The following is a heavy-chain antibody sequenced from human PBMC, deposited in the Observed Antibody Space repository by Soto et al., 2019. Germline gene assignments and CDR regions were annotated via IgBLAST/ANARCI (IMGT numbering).Heavy chain of an antibody. J-gene: IGHJ6*02. CDR1: GYRFTSYW. D-gene: IGHD1-26*01. CDR2: IYPGDSGT. Sequence: GESLKISCKGSGYRFTSYWIGWVRQMPGKGLEWMGVIYPGDSGTRYSPSFQGQVTISADKSISTAYLQWSSLKASDTAMYYCATSYSYSRTYYYFGMDVWGQGTTVTVS. V-gene: IGHV5-51*01. CDR3: ATSYSYSRTYYYFGMDV.